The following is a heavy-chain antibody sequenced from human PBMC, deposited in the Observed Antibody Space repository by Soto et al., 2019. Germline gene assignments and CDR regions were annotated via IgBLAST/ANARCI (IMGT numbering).Heavy chain of an antibody. CDR1: GYTFTSYY. D-gene: IGHD2-15*01. Sequence: ASVKVSCKASGYTFTSYYMHWVRQAPGQGLEWMGIINPSGGSTSYAQKFQGRVTMTRDTSTSTVYMELSSLRSEDTAVYYCARETTCSGGSCKSVYFDYLGQRTLVAVSS. V-gene: IGHV1-46*01. J-gene: IGHJ4*02. CDR2: INPSGGST. CDR3: ARETTCSGGSCKSVYFDY.